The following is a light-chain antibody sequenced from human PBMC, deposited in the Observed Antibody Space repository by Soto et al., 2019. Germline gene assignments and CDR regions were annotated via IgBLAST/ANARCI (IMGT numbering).Light chain of an antibody. J-gene: IGKJ5*01. CDR1: QSVSSN. Sequence: EIVMTQSPATLSVSPGERATLSCRASQSVSSNLAWFQQKPGQAPRLLIYDASNRATGIPARFSGSGSGTDFTLTISSLEPEDFAVYYCQQRSNWTSITFGQGTRLEIK. CDR3: QQRSNWTSIT. CDR2: DAS. V-gene: IGKV3-11*01.